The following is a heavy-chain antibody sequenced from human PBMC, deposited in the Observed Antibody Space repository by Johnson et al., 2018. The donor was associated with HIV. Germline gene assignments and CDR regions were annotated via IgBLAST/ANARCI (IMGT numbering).Heavy chain of an antibody. CDR3: ARCYDSSAYYYVGAFDI. D-gene: IGHD3-22*01. Sequence: VQLVESGGGLVQPGGSLRLSCAASGFTFSSYAMHWVRQAPGKGLEWVSSISGSDGATYYAVSVKGRFTISRDNAKNSLFLQMNSLRAEDTAVYYCARCYDSSAYYYVGAFDIWGQGTMVTVSS. CDR1: GFTFSSYA. V-gene: IGHV3-48*04. CDR2: ISGSDGAT. J-gene: IGHJ3*02.